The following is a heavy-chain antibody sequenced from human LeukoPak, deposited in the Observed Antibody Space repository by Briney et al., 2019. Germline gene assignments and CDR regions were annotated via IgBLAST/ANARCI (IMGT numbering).Heavy chain of an antibody. CDR2: IRSKAYGGTT. V-gene: IGHV3-49*03. Sequence: PGGSLRLSCTASGFTFGDYAMSWFRQAPGKGLEWVGFIRSKAYGGTTEYAASVKGRFTISRDDSKSIAYLQMNSLKTEDTAVYYCTRGGDIVVVVAATLDYSGQGTLVTVSS. J-gene: IGHJ4*02. D-gene: IGHD2-15*01. CDR3: TRGGDIVVVVAATLDY. CDR1: GFTFGDYA.